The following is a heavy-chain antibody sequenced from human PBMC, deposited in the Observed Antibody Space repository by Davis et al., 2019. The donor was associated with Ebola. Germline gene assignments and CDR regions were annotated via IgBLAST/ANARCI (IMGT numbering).Heavy chain of an antibody. CDR3: ARCGCGSASCYQWAFDL. Sequence: SETLSLTCAVYTGSFSGFSWSWIRQPPGKGLEWLGDINHGGSTNYNPSLKSRLTISVDTSKNQFSLRLNSLTAADTAVYYCARCGCGSASCYQWAFDLWGRGTLVTVSS. V-gene: IGHV4-34*01. J-gene: IGHJ2*01. CDR1: TGSFSGFS. CDR2: INHGGST. D-gene: IGHD2-2*01.